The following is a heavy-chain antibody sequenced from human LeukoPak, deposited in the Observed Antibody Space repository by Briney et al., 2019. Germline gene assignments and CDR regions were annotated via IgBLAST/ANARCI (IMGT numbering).Heavy chain of an antibody. CDR2: IYTSGST. CDR1: GGSISGDY. Sequence: SETLSLTCTVSGGSISGDYWTWIRQPAGKGLEWIGRIYTSGSTNYNPSLKSRVTISVDTSKNQFSLKLSSVTAADTAVYYCARVKRLGQRITNRRVAFDIWGQGTMVTVSS. J-gene: IGHJ3*02. CDR3: ARVKRLGQRITNRRVAFDI. V-gene: IGHV4-4*07. D-gene: IGHD1/OR15-1a*01.